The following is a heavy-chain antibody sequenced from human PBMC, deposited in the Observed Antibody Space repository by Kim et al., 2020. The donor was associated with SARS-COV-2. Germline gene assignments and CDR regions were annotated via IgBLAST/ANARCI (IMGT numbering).Heavy chain of an antibody. D-gene: IGHD2-15*01. CDR3: ARIGDY. J-gene: IGHJ4*02. Sequence: YPGDSEDRYSPSFQDQVTISAEKSISTAYLQWSSLKASDTAMYYCARIGDYWGQGTLVTVSS. CDR2: YPGDSED. V-gene: IGHV5-51*01.